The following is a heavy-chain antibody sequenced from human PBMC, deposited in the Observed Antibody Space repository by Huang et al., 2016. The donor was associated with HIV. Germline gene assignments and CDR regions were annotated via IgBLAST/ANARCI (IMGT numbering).Heavy chain of an antibody. J-gene: IGHJ4*02. CDR1: GFTFNKFD. CDR2: ISYDGSSK. V-gene: IGHV3-30*18. CDR3: AKDGRGSGTYYDYFEY. Sequence: QVQLVESGGGVVQPGRSLRLPVAAFGFTFNKFDMHWFRQAPGKGLEWWAIISYDGSSKYHADSVKGRFTISRDNSKNTVYLQMNSLRVEDTAVYYCAKDGRGSGTYYDYFEYWGQGTLVTVSS. D-gene: IGHD1-26*01.